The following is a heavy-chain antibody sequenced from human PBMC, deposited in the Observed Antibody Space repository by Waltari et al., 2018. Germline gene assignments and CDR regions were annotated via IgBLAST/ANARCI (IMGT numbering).Heavy chain of an antibody. CDR2: INRGDNT. CDR3: VRAFNGETSAEQYFDY. J-gene: IGHJ4*02. D-gene: IGHD6-25*01. Sequence: EVQLLASGGGQVSPGGSLRLSCVVSGFIVSDSEMTWVRQAQGKGLECVSIINRGDNTDYTDSVRGRFSISRDTSKNTLYLQMNSLRVEDTAIYFCVRAFNGETSAEQYFDYWGQGTRVTVSS. V-gene: IGHV3-53*01. CDR1: GFIVSDSE.